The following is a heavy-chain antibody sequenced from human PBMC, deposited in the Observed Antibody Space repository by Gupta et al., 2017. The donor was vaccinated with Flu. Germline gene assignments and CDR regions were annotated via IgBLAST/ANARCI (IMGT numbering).Heavy chain of an antibody. V-gene: IGHV4-31*03. Sequence: QVQLQESGPGLVKPSQTLSLSCSVSGGSLSTEGYYWSWIRQVPGKGLEWLGYIYYSGSAYYNPSLKSRLSMSVDTSAKQFSLKLTSVTAEDTAVYYCARDRIAQDRQYFDLWGPGTQVTVSA. D-gene: IGHD2-15*01. CDR3: ARDRIAQDRQYFDL. J-gene: IGHJ2*01. CDR1: GGSLSTEGYY. CDR2: IYYSGSA.